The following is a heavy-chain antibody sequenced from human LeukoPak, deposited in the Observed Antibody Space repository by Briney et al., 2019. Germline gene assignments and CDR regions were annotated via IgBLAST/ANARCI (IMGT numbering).Heavy chain of an antibody. CDR3: AKRRYYDSAFDY. CDR2: VSGGGGST. J-gene: IGHJ4*02. D-gene: IGHD3-22*01. Sequence: GGSLRLTCAASGVTFSSYAMTWVRQTPGTGLDWVSTVSGGGGSTYYADSVRGRFTISRDNSKNTLCLQMTNLRAEDTAVYYCAKRRYYDSAFDYWGQGTLVTVSS. V-gene: IGHV3-23*01. CDR1: GVTFSSYA.